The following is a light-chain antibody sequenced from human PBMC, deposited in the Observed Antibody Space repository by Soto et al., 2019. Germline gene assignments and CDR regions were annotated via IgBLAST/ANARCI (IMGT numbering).Light chain of an antibody. CDR1: QSVSNNY. Sequence: EIVLTQSPGTLSLSPGERATLSCRASQSVSNNYLAWYQQKPGQAPRLHIYGASNRATGIPDRFSGSASGTDFTLTINRLEPEDFAVYYCQLYGISPHFGQGTRLEI. CDR3: QLYGISPH. J-gene: IGKJ5*01. V-gene: IGKV3-20*01. CDR2: GAS.